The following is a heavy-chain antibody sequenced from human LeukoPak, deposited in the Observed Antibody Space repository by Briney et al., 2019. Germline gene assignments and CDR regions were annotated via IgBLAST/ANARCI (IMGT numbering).Heavy chain of an antibody. D-gene: IGHD3-10*01. J-gene: IGHJ3*02. CDR1: GFTFDDYA. CDR2: ISWDGGST. V-gene: IGHV3-43D*03. CDR3: AKGFTFGEGNVGAFDI. Sequence: GGSLRLSCAASGFTFDDYAMHWVRQAPGKGLEWVSLISWDGGSTYYADSVKGRFTISRDNSKNSLYLQINSLRAEDTALYYCAKGFTFGEGNVGAFDIWGQGTMVTVSS.